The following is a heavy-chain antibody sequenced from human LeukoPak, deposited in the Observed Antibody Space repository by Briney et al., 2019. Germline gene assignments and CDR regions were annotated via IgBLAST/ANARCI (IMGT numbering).Heavy chain of an antibody. Sequence: SETLSLTCAVSGYSISSAYSWGWFRQPPGKGLERIATIYHSGSTYYNPSLQSRVTISVDTSENQFSLSLNSVTAADKAVYYCARGRGGPLAAAGTEVRYYFDSWGQGTLVTVSS. D-gene: IGHD6-13*01. V-gene: IGHV4-38-2*01. CDR3: ARGRGGPLAAAGTEVRYYFDS. CDR1: GYSISSAYS. CDR2: IYHSGST. J-gene: IGHJ4*02.